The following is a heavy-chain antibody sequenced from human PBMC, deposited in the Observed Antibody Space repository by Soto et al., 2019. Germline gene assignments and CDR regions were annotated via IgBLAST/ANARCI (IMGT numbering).Heavy chain of an antibody. CDR1: GFAVSSYY. J-gene: IGHJ4*02. D-gene: IGHD6-19*01. CDR2: LYSGGST. V-gene: IGHV3-53*02. Sequence: EVQMVETGGGLIQPGGSLRLSYAASGFAVSSYYVSWVSQAPGKGLEWVSVLYSGGSTYYSDSVKGRFTISRDISKNSLSFQLNSLRADDTAAYYCARGRVAGTSYYFDYCGQGTLVTVSS. CDR3: ARGRVAGTSYYFDY.